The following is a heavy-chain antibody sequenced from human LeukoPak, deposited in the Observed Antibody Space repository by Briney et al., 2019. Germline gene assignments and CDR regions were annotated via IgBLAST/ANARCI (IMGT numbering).Heavy chain of an antibody. J-gene: IGHJ6*02. Sequence: GGSLRLSCAASGFTFSSYAMSWVRQAPGKGLEWVSYISSSGSTIYYADSVKGLFTISRDNAKNSLYLQMNSLRAEDTAVYYCASSIAARYYYYGMDVWGQGTTVTVSS. V-gene: IGHV3-48*04. CDR1: GFTFSSYA. D-gene: IGHD6-6*01. CDR3: ASSIAARYYYYGMDV. CDR2: ISSSGSTI.